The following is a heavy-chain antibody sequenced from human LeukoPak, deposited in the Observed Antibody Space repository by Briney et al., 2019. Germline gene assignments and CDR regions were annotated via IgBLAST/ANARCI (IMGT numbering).Heavy chain of an antibody. V-gene: IGHV3-30*03. CDR2: ISYDGSNK. CDR1: GFTFSSYG. CDR3: ARDTVMAGTYRNPPSEY. Sequence: LPGGSLRLSCAASGFTFSSYGMHWVRQAPGKGLEWVAVISYDGSNKYYADSVKGRFTISRDNSKNTLYLQMNSLRAEDTAVYYCARDTVMAGTYRNPPSEYWGQGTLVTVSS. D-gene: IGHD6-19*01. J-gene: IGHJ4*02.